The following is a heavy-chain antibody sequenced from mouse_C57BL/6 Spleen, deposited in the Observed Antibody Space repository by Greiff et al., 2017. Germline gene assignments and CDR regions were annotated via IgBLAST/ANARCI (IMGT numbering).Heavy chain of an antibody. D-gene: IGHD1-1*01. CDR3: ARGHYYGSSYGDWYFDV. CDR2: IDPANGNT. V-gene: IGHV14-3*01. CDR1: GFNIKNTY. J-gene: IGHJ1*03. Sequence: EVKLQQSVAELVRPGASVKLSCTASGFNIKNTYMHWVKQRPEQGLEWIGRIDPANGNTKYAPKFQGKATITADTSSNTAYLQLSSLTSEDTAIYYCARGHYYGSSYGDWYFDVWGTGTTVTVSS.